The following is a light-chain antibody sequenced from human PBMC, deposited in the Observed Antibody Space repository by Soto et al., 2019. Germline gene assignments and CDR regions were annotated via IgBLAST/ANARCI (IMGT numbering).Light chain of an antibody. V-gene: IGLV2-8*01. Sequence: ASGSGAARRARTISCTGTSSDVGGYNFVSWYQQHPGKAPKLMIFQVSKRPSGVPDRFSGSKSGNTASLTVSGLQAEDEADYYCSSYAGSNNPYVFGTGTKVTVL. CDR2: QVS. J-gene: IGLJ1*01. CDR1: SSDVGGYNF. CDR3: SSYAGSNNPYV.